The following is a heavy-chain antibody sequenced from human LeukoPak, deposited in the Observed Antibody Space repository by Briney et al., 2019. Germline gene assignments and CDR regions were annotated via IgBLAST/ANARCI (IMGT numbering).Heavy chain of an antibody. J-gene: IGHJ5*02. CDR3: AINYCSGGSCSNWFDP. V-gene: IGHV4-39*07. D-gene: IGHD2-15*01. CDR2: IYYSGST. CDR1: GGSISSSSYY. Sequence: SETLSLTCTVSGGSISSSSYYWGWIRQPPGKGLEWIGSIYYSGSTYYNPSLKSRVTISVDTSKNQFSLKLSSVTAADTAVYYCAINYCSGGSCSNWFDPWGQGTLVTVSS.